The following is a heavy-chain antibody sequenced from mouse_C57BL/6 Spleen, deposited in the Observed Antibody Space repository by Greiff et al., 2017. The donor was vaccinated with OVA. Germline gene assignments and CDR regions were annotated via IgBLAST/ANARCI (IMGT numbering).Heavy chain of an antibody. CDR1: GFTFSDYY. Sequence: DVKLVESGGGLVQPGGSLKLSCAASGFTFSDYYMYWVRQTPEKRLEWVAYISNGGGSTYYPDTVKGRFTISRDNAKNTLYLQMSRLKSEDTAMYDCARGALNWDYAMDYWGQGTSVTVSS. V-gene: IGHV5-12*01. J-gene: IGHJ4*01. CDR3: ARGALNWDYAMDY. CDR2: ISNGGGST. D-gene: IGHD4-1*01.